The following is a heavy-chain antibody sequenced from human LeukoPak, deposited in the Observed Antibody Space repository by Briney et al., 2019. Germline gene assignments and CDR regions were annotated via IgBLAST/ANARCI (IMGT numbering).Heavy chain of an antibody. V-gene: IGHV3-53*01. CDR2: IYSGGST. Sequence: GGSLRLSCAASGFTVSNNYMSWVRQAPGKGLEWVSVIYSGGSTYYADSVKGRFTISRDNSKNTVYLQMNSLGAEDTAVYYWARWGSTSWNYFDYWGQGTLVTVSS. CDR1: GFTVSNNY. D-gene: IGHD2-2*01. CDR3: ARWGSTSWNYFDY. J-gene: IGHJ4*02.